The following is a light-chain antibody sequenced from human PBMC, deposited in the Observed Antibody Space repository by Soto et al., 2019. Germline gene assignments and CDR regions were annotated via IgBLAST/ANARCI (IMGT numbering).Light chain of an antibody. V-gene: IGLV2-18*02. CDR2: EVS. J-gene: IGLJ1*01. CDR3: TSFTTSKTYI. Sequence: QSALTQPPSVSGSPGQSVTISCTGTSSDIGSYDRVSWYQQPPGTAPRLMIYEVSNRPSGVPDRFSGSKSGNTASLTSSGLQPEDETDYYCTSFTTSKTYIFGTGTKLTVL. CDR1: SSDIGSYDR.